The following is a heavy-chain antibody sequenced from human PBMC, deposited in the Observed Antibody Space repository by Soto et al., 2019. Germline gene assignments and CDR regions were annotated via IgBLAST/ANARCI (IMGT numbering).Heavy chain of an antibody. CDR1: GFTFTGYS. J-gene: IGHJ4*02. Sequence: GGSLRLSCAASGFTFTGYSMNWVRQAPGKVLEWVSSISSTTNYIYYGDSMKGRFTISRDNAKNSLCLEMNSLRAEDTAVYYCARESEDLTSNFDYWGQGTLVTVSS. CDR3: ARESEDLTSNFDY. V-gene: IGHV3-21*06. CDR2: ISSTTNYI.